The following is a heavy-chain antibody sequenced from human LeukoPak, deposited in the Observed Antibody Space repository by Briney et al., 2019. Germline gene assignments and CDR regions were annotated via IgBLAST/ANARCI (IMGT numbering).Heavy chain of an antibody. V-gene: IGHV1-2*06. CDR1: GYTFTGYY. CDR2: INPKSGGT. J-gene: IGHJ3*02. D-gene: IGHD1-1*01. CDR3: ARPHGDTTADDAFDI. Sequence: ASVKVSCKASGYTFTGYYMHWTRQAPGQGLEWMGRINPKSGGTNSAQQFQGRVTMTRDTSISTVYMELTRLSSDDTAVYYCARPHGDTTADDAFDIWGQGTMVTVSS.